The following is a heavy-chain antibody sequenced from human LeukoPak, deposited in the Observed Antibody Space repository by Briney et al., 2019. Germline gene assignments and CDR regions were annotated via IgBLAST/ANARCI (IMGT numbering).Heavy chain of an antibody. CDR3: AKDALAMAGNPDY. CDR2: IYSGGST. CDR1: EFSVGSQF. D-gene: IGHD6-19*01. V-gene: IGHV3-53*05. Sequence: GGALRLSRAASEFSVGSQFMTWVRQAPGEGLEWVSLIYSGGSTYYADSVKGRFTISRDNAKNSLFLQMNSLRGEDTALYYCAKDALAMAGNPDYWGQGTLVTVSS. J-gene: IGHJ4*02.